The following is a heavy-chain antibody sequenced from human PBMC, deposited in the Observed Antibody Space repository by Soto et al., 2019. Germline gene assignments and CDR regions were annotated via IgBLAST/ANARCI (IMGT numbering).Heavy chain of an antibody. D-gene: IGHD6-13*01. CDR1: GYTFTGYY. CDR3: ARSPSGIAAAGTGWFDP. V-gene: IGHV1-2*02. J-gene: IGHJ5*02. CDR2: INPNSGGT. Sequence: GASVKVSCKASGYTFTGYYMHWVRQAPGQGLEWMGWINPNSGGTNYAQKFRGRVTMTRDTSISTAYMELSRLRSDDTAVYYCARSPSGIAAAGTGWFDPWGQGTLVTVSS.